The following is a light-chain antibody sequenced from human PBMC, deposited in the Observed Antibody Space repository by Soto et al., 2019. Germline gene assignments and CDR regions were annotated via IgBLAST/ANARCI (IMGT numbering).Light chain of an antibody. Sequence: ILMTQSPATLSVSPGERATLSCRASQSVSNNFAWYQQKPGQAPRLLIYDASTRATGIPARFSGAGSGTEFTLAISGPQSEDLAVYYCQQYNIWPPWTFGQGTKVEIK. J-gene: IGKJ1*01. CDR3: QQYNIWPPWT. V-gene: IGKV3-15*01. CDR1: QSVSNN. CDR2: DAS.